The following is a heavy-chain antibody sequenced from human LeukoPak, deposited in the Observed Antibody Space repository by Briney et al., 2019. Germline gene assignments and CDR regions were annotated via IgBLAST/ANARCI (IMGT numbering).Heavy chain of an antibody. CDR2: IYYSGST. V-gene: IGHV4-39*07. J-gene: IGHJ4*02. CDR1: GGSISSSSYY. Sequence: SETLSLTCTVSGGSISSSSYYWGWIRQPPGKGLEWIGSIYYSGSTYYNPSLKSRVTISVDTSKNQFSLKLSSVTAADTAVYYCARRDDSSGYHKIFDYWGQGTLVTVSS. D-gene: IGHD3-22*01. CDR3: ARRDDSSGYHKIFDY.